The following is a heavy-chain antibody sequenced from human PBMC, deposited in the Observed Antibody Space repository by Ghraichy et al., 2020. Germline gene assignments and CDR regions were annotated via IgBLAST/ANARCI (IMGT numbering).Heavy chain of an antibody. Sequence: GGSLRLSCAASGFTFSSYGMHWVRQAPGKGLEWVAVISYDGSNKYYADSVKGRFTISRDNSKNTLYLQMNSLRAEDTAVYYCAKSSDYGDYDDRPRRYYYYYGMDVWGQGTTVTVSS. CDR1: GFTFSSYG. D-gene: IGHD4-17*01. CDR2: ISYDGSNK. CDR3: AKSSDYGDYDDRPRRYYYYYGMDV. J-gene: IGHJ6*02. V-gene: IGHV3-30*18.